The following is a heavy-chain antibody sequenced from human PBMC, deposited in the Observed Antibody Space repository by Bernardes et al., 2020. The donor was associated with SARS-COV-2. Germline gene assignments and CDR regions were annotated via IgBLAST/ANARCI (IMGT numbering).Heavy chain of an antibody. V-gene: IGHV3-7*01. CDR2: IKQDGTET. D-gene: IGHD1-26*01. CDR1: GFTFSNYW. J-gene: IGHJ4*02. Sequence: GGSLRLSCVVSGFTFSNYWMSWVRRTPGKGLEWVANIKQDGTETEYVDSVKGRFTISRDDVKNSLYLEMKSLRVEDTAVYYCARSSYTGSEFDAWGLGILVSVSS. CDR3: ARSSYTGSEFDA.